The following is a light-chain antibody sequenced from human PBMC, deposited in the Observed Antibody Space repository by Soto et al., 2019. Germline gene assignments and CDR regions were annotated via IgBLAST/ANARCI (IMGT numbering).Light chain of an antibody. Sequence: DIQMSQSPSSLSASIGHRVTITCRASQNIYNYLNWYQQKPGKAPKLLIFTASSLRSGVPSRFSGSGSGTDFTLTISTLQPEDFATYYCQQSFSPLPISFGQGKRLEIK. V-gene: IGKV1-39*01. CDR2: TAS. J-gene: IGKJ5*01. CDR3: QQSFSPLPIS. CDR1: QNIYNY.